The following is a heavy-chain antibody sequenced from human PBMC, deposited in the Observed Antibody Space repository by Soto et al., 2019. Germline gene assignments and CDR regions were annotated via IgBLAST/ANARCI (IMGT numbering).Heavy chain of an antibody. CDR3: ARDPGESSWFDS. J-gene: IGHJ5*01. D-gene: IGHD2-21*01. Sequence: PSETLSLTCTVSGGSIFSSYWTWVRQPPWKGLEWVGNFCDSGMTTYNPSLKSRITLSVDTSKNQFSLNLSSGTAADTAVYYCARDPGESSWFDSWGQGTLVTVSS. CDR1: GGSIFSSY. CDR2: FCDSGMT. V-gene: IGHV4-59*01.